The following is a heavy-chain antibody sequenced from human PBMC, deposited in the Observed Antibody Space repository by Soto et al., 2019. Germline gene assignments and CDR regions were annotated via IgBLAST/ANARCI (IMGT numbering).Heavy chain of an antibody. CDR3: AREVAADGTFREDVFDI. D-gene: IGHD6-13*01. Sequence: QVHLVQSGAEVKKPGSSVKVSCKAPGGTFSNHAINWVRQAPGQGLEWMGRILPIFTKTNYAQTFQGRVTMPGDESTITAYLELSSLKHDDPAVYYCAREVAADGTFREDVFDIWGQGTLVTVSS. CDR1: GGTFSNHA. CDR2: ILPIFTKT. V-gene: IGHV1-69*12. J-gene: IGHJ3*02.